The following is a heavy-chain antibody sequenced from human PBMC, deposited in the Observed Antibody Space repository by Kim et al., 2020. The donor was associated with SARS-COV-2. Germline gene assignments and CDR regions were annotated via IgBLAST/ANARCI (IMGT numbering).Heavy chain of an antibody. V-gene: IGHV1-69*13. J-gene: IGHJ3*02. D-gene: IGHD4-17*01. CDR3: AYLGVTTVTTIDAFDI. CDR1: GGTFSSYA. CDR2: IIPIFGTA. Sequence: SVKVSCKASGGTFSSYAISWVRQAPGQGLEWMGGIIPIFGTANYAQKFQGRVTITADESTSTAYMELSSLRSEDTAVYYCAYLGVTTVTTIDAFDIWGQGTMVTVSS.